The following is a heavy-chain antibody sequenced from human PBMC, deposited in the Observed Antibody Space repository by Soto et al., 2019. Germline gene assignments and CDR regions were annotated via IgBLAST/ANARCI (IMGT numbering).Heavy chain of an antibody. CDR2: IYAGGST. Sequence: EVQLVESGGGLVQPGGSLRPSCAASGFTVNSNYMSWVRQAPGKGLEWVSVIYAGGSTYYADSVKGRFTISRDNSKNTLYLKMNSLRAEDTAVYYCARDMVRGLYPEYFQHWGQGTLVTVSS. CDR3: ARDMVRGLYPEYFQH. V-gene: IGHV3-66*01. D-gene: IGHD3-10*01. J-gene: IGHJ1*01. CDR1: GFTVNSNY.